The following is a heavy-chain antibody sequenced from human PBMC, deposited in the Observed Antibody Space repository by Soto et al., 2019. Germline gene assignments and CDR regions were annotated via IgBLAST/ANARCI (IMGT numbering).Heavy chain of an antibody. J-gene: IGHJ4*02. V-gene: IGHV1-18*01. CDR2: ISAYNGNT. D-gene: IGHD3-22*01. Sequence: QVQLVQSGAEVKKPGASVKVSCKASGYTFTSYGISWVRQAPGQGLEWMGWISAYNGNTNYAQKLQGRVTMTTDTSTITTYRELRSLRSDDTAVYYCGRPKYDRSGKRFDYWGQGTLVTVSS. CDR1: GYTFTSYG. CDR3: GRPKYDRSGKRFDY.